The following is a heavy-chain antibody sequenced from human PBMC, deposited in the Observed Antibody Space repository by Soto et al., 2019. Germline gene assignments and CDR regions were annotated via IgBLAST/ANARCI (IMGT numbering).Heavy chain of an antibody. CDR1: GFTFSSYG. Sequence: PGGSLRLSCAASGFTFSSYGMHWVRQAPGKGLEWVAVISYDGSNKYYADSVKGRFTISRDNSKNTLYLQMNSLRAEDTAVYYCAKEGSDILTTNLYYFDYWGQGTLVTVSS. J-gene: IGHJ4*02. CDR3: AKEGSDILTTNLYYFDY. D-gene: IGHD3-9*01. V-gene: IGHV3-30*18. CDR2: ISYDGSNK.